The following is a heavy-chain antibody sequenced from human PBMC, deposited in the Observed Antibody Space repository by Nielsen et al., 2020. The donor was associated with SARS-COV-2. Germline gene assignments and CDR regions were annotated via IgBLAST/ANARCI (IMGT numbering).Heavy chain of an antibody. J-gene: IGHJ4*02. CDR3: ARVGGYFDY. CDR2: INHSGST. V-gene: IGHV4-34*01. Sequence: SQTLSLTCAVYGGSFSGYYWSWIRQPPGKGLEWIGEINHSGSTNYNPSLKSRVTISVDTSKNQFSLKLSSVTAADTAVYYCARVGGYFDYWGQGTLVTVSS. CDR1: GGSFSGYY.